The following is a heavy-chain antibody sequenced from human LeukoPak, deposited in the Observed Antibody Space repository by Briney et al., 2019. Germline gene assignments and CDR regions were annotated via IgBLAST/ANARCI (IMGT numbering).Heavy chain of an antibody. CDR3: ARAVEIFGVVKGFDP. Sequence: PSQTLSLTCTVSGGSISSGSYYWSWIRQPAGKGLEWIGRIYTSGSTNYNPSLKSRVTISVDTSKNQFSLKLSSVTAADTAVYYCARAVEIFGVVKGFDPWGQGTLVTVSS. J-gene: IGHJ5*02. CDR1: GGSISSGSYY. CDR2: IYTSGST. D-gene: IGHD3-3*01. V-gene: IGHV4-61*02.